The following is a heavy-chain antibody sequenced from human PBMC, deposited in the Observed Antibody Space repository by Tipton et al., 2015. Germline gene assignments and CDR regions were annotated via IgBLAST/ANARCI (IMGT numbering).Heavy chain of an antibody. CDR3: ATSYDNIGYVGIDY. Sequence: GSLRLSCAASGFSFSTYWMTWVRQAPGKGLQWLSSIRHDGGERYYDDSLKGRLTVSRDNAKNTLYLQMNSLRADDTAVYYCATSYDNIGYVGIDYWGQGTLVTVSS. V-gene: IGHV3-7*02. CDR1: GFSFSTYW. D-gene: IGHD3-22*01. CDR2: IRHDGGER. J-gene: IGHJ4*02.